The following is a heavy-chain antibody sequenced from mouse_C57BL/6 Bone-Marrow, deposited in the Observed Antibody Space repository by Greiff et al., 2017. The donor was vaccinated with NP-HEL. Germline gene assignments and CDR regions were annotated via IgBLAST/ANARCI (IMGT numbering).Heavy chain of an antibody. D-gene: IGHD1-1*01. CDR3: ARDLTYYYGRT. CDR2: ISYDGSN. V-gene: IGHV3-6*01. Sequence: EVKLEESGPGLVKPSQSLSLTCSVTGYSITSGYYWNWIRQFPGNKLEWMGYISYDGSNNYNPSLKNRISITRDTSKNQFFLKLNSVTTEDTATYYCARDLTYYYGRTWGQGTLVTVSA. J-gene: IGHJ3*01. CDR1: GYSITSGYY.